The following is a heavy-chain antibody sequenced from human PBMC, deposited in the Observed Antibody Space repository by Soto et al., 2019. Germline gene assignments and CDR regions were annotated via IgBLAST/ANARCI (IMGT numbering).Heavy chain of an antibody. V-gene: IGHV3-73*01. Sequence: GGSMRLSCAASGFSFSTYGRHWVRQASGKGLEWVGRIRSKVRSYATAYAESAKGRFTISRDDSKNTAYLQMNSLRTEDTAVYYCAATMITFGGVIVRSGVDVWGQGTTVTVSS. CDR3: AATMITFGGVIVRSGVDV. CDR1: GFSFSTYG. D-gene: IGHD3-16*02. J-gene: IGHJ6*02. CDR2: IRSKVRSYAT.